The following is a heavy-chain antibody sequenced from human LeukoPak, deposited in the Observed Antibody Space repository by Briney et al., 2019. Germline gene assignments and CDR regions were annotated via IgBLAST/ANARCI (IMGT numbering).Heavy chain of an antibody. CDR3: AKDPNYYGSGSYLDY. Sequence: PGGSLRLSCAASGFTFSSYWMSWVRQAPGKGLEWVANIKQDGSEKYYVDSVKGRFTISRDNAKNSLYLQMNSLRAEDTAVYYCAKDPNYYGSGSYLDYWGQGTLVTVSS. V-gene: IGHV3-7*01. CDR1: GFTFSSYW. J-gene: IGHJ4*02. CDR2: IKQDGSEK. D-gene: IGHD3-10*01.